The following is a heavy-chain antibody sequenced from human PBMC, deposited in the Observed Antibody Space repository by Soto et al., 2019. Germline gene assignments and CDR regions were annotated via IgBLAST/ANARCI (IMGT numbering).Heavy chain of an antibody. Sequence: GGSLRLSCAASGFTFSSCAMGWVRQAPGKGLEWVSDIIDSGSNKYYADSVKGRFTISRDNSKNTLYLQMNSLRAEDTAVYYCARDRGDYALDYWGQGTLVTVSS. V-gene: IGHV3-23*01. D-gene: IGHD4-17*01. CDR2: IIDSGSNK. CDR1: GFTFSSCA. CDR3: ARDRGDYALDY. J-gene: IGHJ4*02.